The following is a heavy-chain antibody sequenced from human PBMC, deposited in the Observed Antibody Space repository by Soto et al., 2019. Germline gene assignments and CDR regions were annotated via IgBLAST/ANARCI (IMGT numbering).Heavy chain of an antibody. D-gene: IGHD5-12*01. J-gene: IGHJ4*02. V-gene: IGHV1-2*04. CDR3: ARAVVTTTPNFYY. CDR2: INPNSGAT. CDR1: GYTFTGYY. Sequence: GASVKVSCKPSGYTFTGYYIHWVRQAPGQGLEWMGWINPNSGATNYAQKLQGWVTMTRDTSISTAYMELSSLRSDDTALYYCARAVVTTTPNFYYWGQGTLVTVSS.